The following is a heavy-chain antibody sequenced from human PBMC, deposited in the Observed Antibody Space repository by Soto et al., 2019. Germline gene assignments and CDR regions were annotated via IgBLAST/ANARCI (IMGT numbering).Heavy chain of an antibody. V-gene: IGHV4-30-4*01. D-gene: IGHD4-4*01. CDR1: GGSISSGDYY. CDR3: ARVGNADYSNFD. J-gene: IGHJ4*02. Sequence: SETLSLTCTVSGGSISSGDYYWSWIRQPPGKGLEWIGYIYYSGSTYYNPSLKSRVTISVDTSKNQFSLRLSSVTAADTAVYYCARVGNADYSNFDWGQGXLVTVYS. CDR2: IYYSGST.